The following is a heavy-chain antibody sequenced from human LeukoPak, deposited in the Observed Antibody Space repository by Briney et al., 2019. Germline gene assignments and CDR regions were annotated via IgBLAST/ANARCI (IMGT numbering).Heavy chain of an antibody. CDR2: IYYSGST. CDR1: GGSISSSSYY. V-gene: IGHV4-39*01. CDR3: ARAEYDSSGYPLDY. J-gene: IGHJ4*02. Sequence: SETLSLTCTVSGGSISSSSYYWGWIRQPPGKGLEWIGSIYYSGSTYYNPSLKSRVTISVDTSKNQFSLKLSSVTAADTAVYCCARAEYDSSGYPLDYWGQGTLVTVSS. D-gene: IGHD3-22*01.